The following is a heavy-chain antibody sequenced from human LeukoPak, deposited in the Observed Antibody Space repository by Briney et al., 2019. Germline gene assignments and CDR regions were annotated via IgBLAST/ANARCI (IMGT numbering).Heavy chain of an antibody. Sequence: PGGSLRLSCAASGFTFSSYSMSWVRQAPGKGLEWVSSISSSSSYIYYADSVKGRFTISRDNAKNSLYLQMNSLRAEDTAVYYCARDQDSGSRRGYWGQGTLVTVSS. D-gene: IGHD2-15*01. CDR2: ISSSSSYI. V-gene: IGHV3-21*01. CDR1: GFTFSSYS. J-gene: IGHJ4*02. CDR3: ARDQDSGSRRGY.